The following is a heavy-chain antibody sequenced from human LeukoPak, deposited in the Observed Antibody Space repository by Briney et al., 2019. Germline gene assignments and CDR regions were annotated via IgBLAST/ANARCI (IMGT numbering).Heavy chain of an antibody. CDR3: AATIPYGSGRQGPGKYYFDY. CDR2: IYAGGNT. CDR1: GFTVSTNY. J-gene: IGHJ4*02. V-gene: IGHV3-53*01. Sequence: GGSLRLSCAASGFTVSTNYMSSVRQAPGKGQEWVSTIYAGGNTYYADYVKGRFPIYRDSSNNTLYFQKHGLRAEDTAVYYCAATIPYGSGRQGPGKYYFDYGAQGTLVTVSS. D-gene: IGHD3-10*01.